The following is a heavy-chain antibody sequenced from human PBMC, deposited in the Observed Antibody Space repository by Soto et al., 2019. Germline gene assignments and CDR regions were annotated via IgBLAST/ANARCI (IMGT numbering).Heavy chain of an antibody. CDR2: ISGSGSST. CDR1: GFTFSSYA. D-gene: IGHD6-25*01. V-gene: IGHV3-23*01. CDR3: AKDLYSGVAAFDP. J-gene: IGHJ5*02. Sequence: GGSLRLSCAASGFTFSSYAMSWVRQAPGKGLEWVSAISGSGSSTYYADSVKGRFTISRDNSKNTLYLQINSLRAEDTAVYYCAKDLYSGVAAFDPWGQGTLVTVSS.